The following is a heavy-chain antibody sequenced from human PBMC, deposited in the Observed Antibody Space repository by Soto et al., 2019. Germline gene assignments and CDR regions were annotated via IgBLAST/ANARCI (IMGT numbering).Heavy chain of an antibody. CDR3: ARHPTNPEYSSSFLDY. Sequence: SETLSPTCTVSGGSISSSSYYWGWIRQPPGKGLEWIGSIYYSGSTYYNPSLKSRVTISVDTSKNQFSLKLSSVTAADTAVYHCARHPTNPEYSSSFLDYWGQGTLVTVSS. CDR1: GGSISSSSYY. CDR2: IYYSGST. J-gene: IGHJ4*02. D-gene: IGHD6-6*01. V-gene: IGHV4-39*01.